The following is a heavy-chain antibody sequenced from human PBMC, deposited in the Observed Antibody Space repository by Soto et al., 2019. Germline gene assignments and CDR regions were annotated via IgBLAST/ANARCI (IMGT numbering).Heavy chain of an antibody. D-gene: IGHD2-21*01. J-gene: IGHJ3*02. CDR2: IYSGGST. CDR3: ARVPVVVIPTDAFDI. CDR1: GFTVSSNY. Sequence: HPGGSLRLSCAASGFTVSSNYMSWVRQAPGKGLEWVSVIYSGGSTYYADSVKGRFTISRDNSKNTLYLQMNSLRAEDTAVYYCARVPVVVIPTDAFDIWGKGTMVTVS. V-gene: IGHV3-66*01.